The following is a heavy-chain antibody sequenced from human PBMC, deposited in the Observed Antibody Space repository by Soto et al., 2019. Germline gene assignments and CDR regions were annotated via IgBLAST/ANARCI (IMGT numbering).Heavy chain of an antibody. J-gene: IGHJ4*02. V-gene: IGHV3-7*01. D-gene: IGHD2-2*01. Sequence: PGGSLRLSCAASGFTFSSYWMSWVRQAPGKGLEWVANIKQDGSEKYYVDSVKGRFTISRDNAKNSLYLQMNSLRAEDTAVYYCARGEYQLLMGFYDYWGQGTLVTVSS. CDR3: ARGEYQLLMGFYDY. CDR2: IKQDGSEK. CDR1: GFTFSSYW.